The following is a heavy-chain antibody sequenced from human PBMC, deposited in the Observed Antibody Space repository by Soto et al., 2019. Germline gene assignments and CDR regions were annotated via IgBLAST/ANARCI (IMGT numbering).Heavy chain of an antibody. V-gene: IGHV1-18*01. CDR3: ARGAYSSSKAYYYYYGMDV. J-gene: IGHJ6*02. CDR2: ISAYNGNT. CDR1: GYTFTSYG. Sequence: ASVKVSCKASGYTFTSYGISWVRQAPGQGLEWMGWISAYNGNTNYAQKLQGRVTMTTDTSTSTAYMELRSLRSDDTAVYYCARGAYSSSKAYYYYYGMDVWGQGTMVTVS. D-gene: IGHD6-6*01.